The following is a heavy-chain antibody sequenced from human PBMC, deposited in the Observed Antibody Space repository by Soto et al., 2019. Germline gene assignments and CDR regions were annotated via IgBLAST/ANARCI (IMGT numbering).Heavy chain of an antibody. D-gene: IGHD1-1*01. CDR3: ATGSFTSTGGRIGYHYNAMDV. V-gene: IGHV1-69*13. CDR2: IIPIFGPA. J-gene: IGHJ6*02. CDR1: GGTFSSHS. Sequence: ASVKVSCKSSGGTFSSHSINWVRQAPGQGLEWMGGIIPIFGPANFAKNFQGRVTITADESTTTAYMELSSLTPEDTAVYYCATGSFTSTGGRIGYHYNAMDVWGQGTTVTVSS.